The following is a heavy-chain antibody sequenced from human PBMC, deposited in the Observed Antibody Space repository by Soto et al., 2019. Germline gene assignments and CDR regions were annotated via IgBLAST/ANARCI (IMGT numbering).Heavy chain of an antibody. V-gene: IGHV4-31*03. CDR2: IYYSGST. D-gene: IGHD3-10*01. CDR3: ATGYYYGSGSYYDY. J-gene: IGHJ4*02. CDR1: GGSISSGGYY. Sequence: SETLSLTCTVSGGSISSGGYYWSWIRQHPGKGLEWIGYIYYSGSTYYNPSLKSRVTISVDTSKIQFSLKLSSVTAADTAVYYCATGYYYGSGSYYDYWGQGTLVTVSS.